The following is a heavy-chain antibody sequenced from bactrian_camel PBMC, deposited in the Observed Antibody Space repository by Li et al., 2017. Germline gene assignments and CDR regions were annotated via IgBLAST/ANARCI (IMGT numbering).Heavy chain of an antibody. Sequence: VQLVESGGGLVQPGGSLRLSCAASGFSFSSYVMSWVRQAPGKGLEWVSTIGSGGDTTYYADSVKGRLTISQDSAKNILYLQMHSLKPEDTAMYYCAADPDVSRGFWFRPDQYADWGQGTQVTVS. J-gene: IGHJ4*01. D-gene: IGHD2*01. CDR3: AADPDVSRGFWFRPDQYAD. CDR2: IGSGGDTT. CDR1: GFSFSSYV. V-gene: IGHV3S40*01.